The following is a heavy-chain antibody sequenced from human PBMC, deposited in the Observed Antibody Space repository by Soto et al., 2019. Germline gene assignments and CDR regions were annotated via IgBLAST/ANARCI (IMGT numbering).Heavy chain of an antibody. Sequence: GGSLRLSCAASGFTFSSYEMNWVRQAPGKGLEWVSYISSSGSTIYYADSVKGRFTISRDNAKNSLYLQMNSLRAEDTAVYYCASEGSSGWYEEYYYGMDVWGQGTTVTVSS. D-gene: IGHD6-19*01. V-gene: IGHV3-48*03. CDR2: ISSSGSTI. CDR1: GFTFSSYE. J-gene: IGHJ6*02. CDR3: ASEGSSGWYEEYYYGMDV.